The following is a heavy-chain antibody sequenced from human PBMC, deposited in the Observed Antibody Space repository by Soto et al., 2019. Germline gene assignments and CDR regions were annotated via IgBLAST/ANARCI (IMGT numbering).Heavy chain of an antibody. D-gene: IGHD3-10*01. J-gene: IGHJ4*02. V-gene: IGHV4-39*01. CDR2: IYYSGSS. Sequence: LQLQESGPGLVKPSETLSLTCTVSGGSISSSSHYWGWIRQPPGKGLEWIGNIYYSGSSFYNPSRRSRVTVSVDTSKNQFSLSLSSVTAADTAIYHCARLVILTSGVWTGRYFDYWGQGALVTVSS. CDR1: GGSISSSSHY. CDR3: ARLVILTSGVWTGRYFDY.